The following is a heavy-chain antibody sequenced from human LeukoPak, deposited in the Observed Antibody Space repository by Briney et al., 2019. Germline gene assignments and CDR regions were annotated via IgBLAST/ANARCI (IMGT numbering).Heavy chain of an antibody. CDR3: AELGITMIGGV. D-gene: IGHD3-10*02. J-gene: IGHJ6*04. Sequence: PGGSLRLSCAASGLTVSTNYMRWVRQAPGKGLEWISVIYAGGSTYYADSVKGRFTISRDNAKNSLYLQMNSLRAEDTAVYYCAELGITMIGGVWGKGTTVTISS. CDR1: GLTVSTNY. CDR2: IYAGGST. V-gene: IGHV3-53*01.